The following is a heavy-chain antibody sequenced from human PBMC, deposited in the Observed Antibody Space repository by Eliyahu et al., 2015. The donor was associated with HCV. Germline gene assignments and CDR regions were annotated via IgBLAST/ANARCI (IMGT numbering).Heavy chain of an antibody. J-gene: IGHJ4*02. V-gene: IGHV4-59*01. Sequence: LVKPSETLSLTCGVSGVSISDSHWSWIRQPPGKRLEWIGHTFYSGSTNYNPSLRSRVTISVDTSKNLFSLKLTSVTAADTAVYYCARGRYGDDPGFWGQGTLVTVSS. CDR2: TFYSGST. CDR3: ARGRYGDDPGF. D-gene: IGHD4-17*01. CDR1: GVSISDSH.